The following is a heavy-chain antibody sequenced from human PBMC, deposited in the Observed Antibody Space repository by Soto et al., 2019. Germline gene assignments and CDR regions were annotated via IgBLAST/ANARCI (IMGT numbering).Heavy chain of an antibody. Sequence: SETLSLTCTVSGGSISSGGYYWNWIRQHPGKGLEWIGYIYYSGSTYYNPSLKSRVTISIDRSKNQFSLKLSSVTAADTAGYYCARVQDYWGQGILVTVS. D-gene: IGHD1-1*01. V-gene: IGHV4-31*03. CDR1: GGSISSGGYY. J-gene: IGHJ4*02. CDR3: ARVQDY. CDR2: IYYSGST.